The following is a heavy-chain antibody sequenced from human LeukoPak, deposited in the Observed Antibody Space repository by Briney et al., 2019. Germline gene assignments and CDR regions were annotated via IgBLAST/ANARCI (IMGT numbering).Heavy chain of an antibody. J-gene: IGHJ4*02. D-gene: IGHD3-10*01. CDR1: GGSLSSYY. Sequence: SETLSLTCTVSGGSLSSYYWSWIRQPPGKGLEWTGDIYYSGSGNYNPSLQSRITISVGTSNNQFPLKPRHLTAADPARDYCRVANYNPSLKRRVTISVATYKNQFSLKLSSVTAADTAVYYCARHRDYYGSGSYSFFDYWGQGTLVTVSS. CDR3: RVANYNPSLKRRVTISVATYKNQFSLKLSSVTAADTAVYYCARHRDYYGSGSYSFFDY. V-gene: IGHV4-59*08. CDR2: IYYSGSG.